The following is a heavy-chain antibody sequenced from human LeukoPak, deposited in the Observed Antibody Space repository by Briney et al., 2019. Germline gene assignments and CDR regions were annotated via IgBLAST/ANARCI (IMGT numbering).Heavy chain of an antibody. CDR3: ARVGRSTVGGY. CDR2: ISRSGSSI. D-gene: IGHD4-23*01. CDR1: GFTFSNYE. V-gene: IGHV3-48*03. J-gene: IGHJ4*02. Sequence: GGSLRLSCAASGFTFSNYEMSWVRQAPGKGLKWVSYISRSGSSIYYADSVKGRFTISRDNAKNSLYLQMNTLRAEDTAVYYCARVGRSTVGGYWGQGTLVTVSS.